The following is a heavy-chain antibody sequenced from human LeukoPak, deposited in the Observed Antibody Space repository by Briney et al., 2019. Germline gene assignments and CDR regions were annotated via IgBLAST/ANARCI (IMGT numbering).Heavy chain of an antibody. CDR3: ARGSMSRNYLYIDY. D-gene: IGHD2/OR15-2a*01. V-gene: IGHV3-7*01. Sequence: GGSLRLSCAASGFTFSPYWMSWVRQAPGKGLEWVASIRQDGSEKYYVDSVKGRFTISRDNAKNSLFLQMSSLRAEDTAVYNCARGSMSRNYLYIDYWGQGTLVTVSS. CDR1: GFTFSPYW. J-gene: IGHJ4*02. CDR2: IRQDGSEK.